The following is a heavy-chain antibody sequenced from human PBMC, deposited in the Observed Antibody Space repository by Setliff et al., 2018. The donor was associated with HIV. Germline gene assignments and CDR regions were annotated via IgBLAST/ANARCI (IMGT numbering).Heavy chain of an antibody. CDR3: ARDNGRYFDRGWFDP. CDR2: ISSNGGST. D-gene: IGHD3-9*01. CDR1: GFTFSSYA. J-gene: IGHJ5*02. Sequence: PGGSLRLSCAASGFTFSSYAMHWVRQAPGKGLEYASAISSNGGSTYYADSVKGRFTISRDNAKNSLYLQMNSLRAEDTAVYYCARDNGRYFDRGWFDPWGQGALVTVS. V-gene: IGHV3-64*04.